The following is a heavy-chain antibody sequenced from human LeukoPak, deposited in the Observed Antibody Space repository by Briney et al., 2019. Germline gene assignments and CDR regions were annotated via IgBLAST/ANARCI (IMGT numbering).Heavy chain of an antibody. CDR3: ARRYCGSTTCYGSSVDRFDP. D-gene: IGHD2-2*01. CDR2: IYYSGST. CDR1: GGSISSSSYY. Sequence: SETLSLTCTVSGGSISSSSYYWGWIRQPPGKGLEWIGSIYYSGSTYYNPSLKSRVTLSVDTPKNQFSLKLSSVTAADTAVYYCARRYCGSTTCYGSSVDRFDPWGQGTLVTVSS. J-gene: IGHJ5*02. V-gene: IGHV4-39*01.